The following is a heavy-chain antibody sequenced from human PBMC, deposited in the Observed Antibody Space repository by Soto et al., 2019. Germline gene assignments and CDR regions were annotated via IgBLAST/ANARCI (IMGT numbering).Heavy chain of an antibody. V-gene: IGHV4-31*03. D-gene: IGHD6-13*01. J-gene: IGHJ6*03. Sequence: SETLSLTCTVSGGSISSGGYYWSWIRQHPGKGLEWIGYIYYSGSTYYNPSLKSRVTISVDTSKNQFSLKLSSVTAADTAVYYCAKIATNLYYYYMDVWGKGTTVTVSS. CDR2: IYYSGST. CDR3: AKIATNLYYYYMDV. CDR1: GGSISSGGYY.